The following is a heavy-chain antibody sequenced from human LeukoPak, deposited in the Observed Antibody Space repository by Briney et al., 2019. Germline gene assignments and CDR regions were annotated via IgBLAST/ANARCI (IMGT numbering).Heavy chain of an antibody. J-gene: IGHJ4*02. Sequence: SETLSLTCTVFGGSICSSSYYWVWNRQPPGKGLEWIGSIHYSGTTYHNPSLKSRVTISVDTSKNQFSLKLSSVTAADTAVYYCARHLQLWSPFDYWGQGSLVTVSS. CDR2: IHYSGTT. V-gene: IGHV4-39*01. CDR3: ARHLQLWSPFDY. D-gene: IGHD5-18*01. CDR1: GGSICSSSYY.